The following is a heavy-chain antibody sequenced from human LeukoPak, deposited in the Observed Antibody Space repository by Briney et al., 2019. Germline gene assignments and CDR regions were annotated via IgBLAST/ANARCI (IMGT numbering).Heavy chain of an antibody. V-gene: IGHV4-59*08. J-gene: IGHJ4*02. D-gene: IGHD3-22*01. Sequence: SQTLSLTCTVSGGSISNHYWSWIRQPPGKGLEWIGYIYYRGSTNYNPSLMSRVTLSVDTSKNQVSLKLRSVTAADTAVYYCARNSYYDTTGYSPDYWGQGTLVTVSS. CDR1: GGSISNHY. CDR3: ARNSYYDTTGYSPDY. CDR2: IYYRGST.